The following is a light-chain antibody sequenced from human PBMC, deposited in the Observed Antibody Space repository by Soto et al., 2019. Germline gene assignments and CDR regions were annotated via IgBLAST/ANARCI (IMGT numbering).Light chain of an antibody. CDR2: DVS. Sequence: QSALTQPRSVSGSSGQSVTISCTGTSSDVGGYNYVSWYQQHPGKAPKLMIYDVSKRPSGVPDRFSGSKSGNTASLTISGLQAEDEADYYCCSYAGSSSVFGGGTKLTVL. V-gene: IGLV2-11*01. CDR1: SSDVGGYNY. J-gene: IGLJ2*01. CDR3: CSYAGSSSV.